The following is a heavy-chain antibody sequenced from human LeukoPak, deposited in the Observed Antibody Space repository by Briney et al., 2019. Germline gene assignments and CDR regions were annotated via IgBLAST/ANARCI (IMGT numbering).Heavy chain of an antibody. CDR2: INHSGST. CDR3: AREERYSGSGSPPLDS. D-gene: IGHD3-10*01. Sequence: PSETLSLTCAVYGGSFSDYYWSWMRQSPGKGLEWIGEINHSGSTNYNPSLKSRVTISVDTSKNQFSLKLSSVTAADTAVYYCAREERYSGSGSPPLDSWGQGTLVTVSS. V-gene: IGHV4-34*01. CDR1: GGSFSDYY. J-gene: IGHJ4*02.